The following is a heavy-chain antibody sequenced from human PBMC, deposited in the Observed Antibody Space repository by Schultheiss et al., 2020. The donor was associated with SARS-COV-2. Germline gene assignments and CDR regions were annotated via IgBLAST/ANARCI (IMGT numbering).Heavy chain of an antibody. CDR2: IYYSGST. Sequence: SETLSLTCTVSGGSISSGGYYWSWIRQHPGKGLEWIGYIYYSGSTYYNPSLKSRVTISVDTSKNQFSLKLSSVTAADTAVYYCARGGRDDFWSEMGYFDYWGQGTLVTVSS. CDR1: GGSISSGGYY. CDR3: ARGGRDDFWSEMGYFDY. V-gene: IGHV4-31*03. J-gene: IGHJ4*02. D-gene: IGHD3-3*01.